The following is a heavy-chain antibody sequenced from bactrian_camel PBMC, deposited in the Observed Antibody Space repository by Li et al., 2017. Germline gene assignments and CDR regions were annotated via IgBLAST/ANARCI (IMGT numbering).Heavy chain of an antibody. V-gene: IGHV3S28*01. CDR3: AADGRGAVVTARILSLKSLFTY. J-gene: IGHJ4*01. CDR1: VSTVYRRLC. CDR2: IAADDGST. Sequence: QLVESGGDSVQAGGSLNVSCAFTVSTVYRRLCIAWFRQAPGKEREGVAAIAADDGSTKYHDSVKGRFTISRDNAKNTLYLQMDSLKTGDTAVYYCAADGRGAVVTARILSLKSLFTYWGQGTQVTVS. D-gene: IGHD2*01.